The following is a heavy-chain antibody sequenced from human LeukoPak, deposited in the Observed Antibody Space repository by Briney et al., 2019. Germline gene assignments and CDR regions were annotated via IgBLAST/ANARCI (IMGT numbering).Heavy chain of an antibody. Sequence: ASVKVFCKASGGTFSSYAISWVRQAPGQGLEWMGGIIPIFGTANYAQKFQGRVTITTDESTSTAYMELSSLRSEDTAVYYCARDIGYYDSSGYYYWGQGTLVTVSS. CDR1: GGTFSSYA. CDR2: IIPIFGTA. CDR3: ARDIGYYDSSGYYY. J-gene: IGHJ4*02. V-gene: IGHV1-69*05. D-gene: IGHD3-22*01.